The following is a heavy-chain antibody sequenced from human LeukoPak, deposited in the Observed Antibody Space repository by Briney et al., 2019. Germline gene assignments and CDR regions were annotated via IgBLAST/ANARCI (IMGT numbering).Heavy chain of an antibody. CDR1: GGSISSSSHY. D-gene: IGHD2/OR15-2a*01. CDR2: IYYSGNT. J-gene: IGHJ4*02. CDR3: ARTFGPFDY. V-gene: IGHV4-39*01. Sequence: SETLSLTCTVSGGSISSSSHYWGWIRPPPGKGLEWIGSIYYSGNTYYNPSLRSRVTISVDTSKNQFSLKLTSVTAADTAVYYCARTFGPFDYWGQGTLVTVSS.